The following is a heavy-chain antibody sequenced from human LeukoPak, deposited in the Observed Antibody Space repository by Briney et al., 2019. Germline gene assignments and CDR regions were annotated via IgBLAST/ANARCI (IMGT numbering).Heavy chain of an antibody. Sequence: PGGSLRLSCAASGFTFSSYGMHWVRQAPGKGLEWVAVISYDGSNKYYADSVKGRFTISRDNSKNTLYLQMNSLRAEDTAVYYCAKEASVAGGPINYFDHWGQGTLVTVSS. V-gene: IGHV3-30*18. CDR2: ISYDGSNK. D-gene: IGHD6-19*01. J-gene: IGHJ4*02. CDR1: GFTFSSYG. CDR3: AKEASVAGGPINYFDH.